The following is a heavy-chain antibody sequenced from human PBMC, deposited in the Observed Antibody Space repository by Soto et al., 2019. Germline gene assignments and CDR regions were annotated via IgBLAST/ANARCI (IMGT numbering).Heavy chain of an antibody. CDR3: ARLRRDGSGVRDV. Sequence: QMQLQESGPGLVKPSQTLSLICSVSGGSISRPGYYWAWIRQHPARGLEWIGSISYSGNSNHNPSLQSRFILSVDPSQNCFSLRLNSLTASDTAVYYCARLRRDGSGVRDVWGQGARVTVSS. J-gene: IGHJ4*02. CDR2: ISYSGNS. D-gene: IGHD3-22*01. CDR1: GGSISRPGYY. V-gene: IGHV4-31*03.